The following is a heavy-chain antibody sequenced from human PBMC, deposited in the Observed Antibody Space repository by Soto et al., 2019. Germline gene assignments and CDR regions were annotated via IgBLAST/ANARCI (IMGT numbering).Heavy chain of an antibody. CDR3: ARGSAAAGPYYFDY. D-gene: IGHD6-13*01. CDR1: GYTLTTHA. J-gene: IGHJ4*02. CDR2: INAGNGAT. V-gene: IGHV1-3*01. Sequence: ASVKVSCKASGYTLTTHAMHWVRQATGQRLEWMGWINAGNGATKYSQNFQDRLTITRDPSANTAFMELSSLRSEDTAVYYCARGSAAAGPYYFDYWAQGTLVTVSS.